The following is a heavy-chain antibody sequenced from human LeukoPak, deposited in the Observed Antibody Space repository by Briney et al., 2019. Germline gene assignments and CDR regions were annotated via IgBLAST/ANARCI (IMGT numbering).Heavy chain of an antibody. J-gene: IGHJ6*02. CDR1: GFTFSSYW. V-gene: IGHV3-7*03. D-gene: IGHD4-17*01. CDR2: IKQDGSEK. CDR3: AKAPPYGDFLYYYYGMDV. Sequence: GGSLRLSCAASGFTFSSYWMSWVRQAPGKGLEWVANIKQDGSEKYYVDSVKGRFTISRDNAKNTLYLQMNSLRAEDTAVYYCAKAPPYGDFLYYYYGMDVWGQGTTVTVSS.